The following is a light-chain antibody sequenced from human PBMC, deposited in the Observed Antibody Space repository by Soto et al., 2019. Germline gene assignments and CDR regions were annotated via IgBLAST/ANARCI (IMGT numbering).Light chain of an antibody. V-gene: IGLV4-60*03. Sequence: QSVLTQSSSASASLGSSVKLACTVSSGYITYIIAWHQQQPGKAPRYLMKIERSGNYHKGSGVPDRFSGSSSGTDRYLAISNIQSEDECDYSCETGDSYTHVFGGGTKLTVL. CDR2: IERSGNY. CDR1: SGYITYI. J-gene: IGLJ2*01. CDR3: ETGDSYTHV.